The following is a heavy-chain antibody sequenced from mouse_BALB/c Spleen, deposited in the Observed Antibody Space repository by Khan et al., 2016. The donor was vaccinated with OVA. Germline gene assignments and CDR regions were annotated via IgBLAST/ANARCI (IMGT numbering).Heavy chain of an antibody. V-gene: IGHV2-4-1*01. J-gene: IGHJ3*01. CDR3: ARSSYRYDFTY. Sequence: VELVESGPGLVQPSQNLSITCSVSGFSLITYGVHWVRQSPGKGLEWLGVIWSGGSTDYNEAFISRLSISKDNSKSQVFFKMNSLQSDDTAIYYCARSSYRYDFTYWGRGTLVTVSS. CDR2: IWSGGST. D-gene: IGHD2-12*01. CDR1: GFSLITYG.